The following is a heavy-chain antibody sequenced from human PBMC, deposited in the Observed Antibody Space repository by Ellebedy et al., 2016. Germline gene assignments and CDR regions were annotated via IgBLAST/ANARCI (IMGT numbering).Heavy chain of an antibody. D-gene: IGHD3-10*01. Sequence: SETLSLTXAAYGGSFSGYYWSWIRQPPGKGLEWIGEINHSGSTNYNPSLKSRVTISVDTSKNQFSLKLSSVTAADTAVYYCARAGTIYGLEMPFDPWGQGTLVTVSS. J-gene: IGHJ5*02. CDR1: GGSFSGYY. V-gene: IGHV4-34*01. CDR2: INHSGST. CDR3: ARAGTIYGLEMPFDP.